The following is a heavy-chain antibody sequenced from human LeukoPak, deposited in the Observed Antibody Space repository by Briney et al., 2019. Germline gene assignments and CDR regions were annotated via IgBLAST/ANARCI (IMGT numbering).Heavy chain of an antibody. V-gene: IGHV1-18*01. D-gene: IGHD3-3*01. Sequence: ASVKVSCKTSGYGFSTYGISWVRQAPGQGLEWMGWITAYNGNTRFSQKFQGRVTMTTDTSTSTVYMELSSLRSDDTAVYYCARDARWSPLDYWGQGTLVTVSS. CDR2: ITAYNGNT. J-gene: IGHJ4*02. CDR1: GYGFSTYG. CDR3: ARDARWSPLDY.